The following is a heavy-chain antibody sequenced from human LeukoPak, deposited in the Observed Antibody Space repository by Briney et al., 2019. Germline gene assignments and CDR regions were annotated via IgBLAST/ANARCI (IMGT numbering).Heavy chain of an antibody. CDR3: ARVYYYDSSGPGY. V-gene: IGHV3-33*01. CDR2: IWYDGSNK. Sequence: GRSLRLSCAASGFTFSSYGMHWVRQAPGKGLEWVAVIWYDGSNKYYADSVKGRFTISRDNSKNTLYLQMNSLRAEDTAVYYCARVYYYDSSGPGYWGQGTLVTVSS. D-gene: IGHD3-22*01. J-gene: IGHJ4*02. CDR1: GFTFSSYG.